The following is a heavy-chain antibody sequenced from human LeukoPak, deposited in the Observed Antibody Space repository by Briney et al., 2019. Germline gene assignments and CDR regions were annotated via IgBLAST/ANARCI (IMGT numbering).Heavy chain of an antibody. V-gene: IGHV3-30*02. CDR3: AKGSGSYYDDAFDI. Sequence: SGGSLRLSCAASGFTFSSYGMHWVRQAPGKGLEWVAFIRYDGSNKYYADSVKGRFTISRDNSKNTLYLQMNSLRAEDTAVYYCAKGSGSYYDDAFDIWGQGTMVTVSS. D-gene: IGHD1-26*01. CDR1: GFTFSSYG. J-gene: IGHJ3*02. CDR2: IRYDGSNK.